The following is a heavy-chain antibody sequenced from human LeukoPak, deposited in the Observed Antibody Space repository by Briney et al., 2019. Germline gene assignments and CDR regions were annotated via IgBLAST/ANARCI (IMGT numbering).Heavy chain of an antibody. CDR3: AKRAEIFGVVDDAFDI. CDR2: IGGSGGST. V-gene: IGHV3-23*01. CDR1: GFTFSSYA. Sequence: GGSLRPSCAASGFTFSSYAMSWVRQAPGKGLEWVSAIGGSGGSTYYADSVKGRFTISRDNSKNTLYLQMNSLRAEDTAVYYCAKRAEIFGVVDDAFDIWGQGTMVTVSS. D-gene: IGHD3-3*01. J-gene: IGHJ3*02.